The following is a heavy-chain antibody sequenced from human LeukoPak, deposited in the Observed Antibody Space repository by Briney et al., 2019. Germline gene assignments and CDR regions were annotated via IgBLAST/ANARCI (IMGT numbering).Heavy chain of an antibody. Sequence: ASVKVSCKASGYTFSSYGITWVRQAPGQGLEWMGWISAYNGNTNYAQKVQGRVTMTTDTSTSTAYMELRSLRSDDTAVYYCARDRGDNSGYNYGYWGQGTLVTVSP. V-gene: IGHV1-18*01. D-gene: IGHD3-22*01. CDR1: GYTFSSYG. CDR3: ARDRGDNSGYNYGY. J-gene: IGHJ4*02. CDR2: ISAYNGNT.